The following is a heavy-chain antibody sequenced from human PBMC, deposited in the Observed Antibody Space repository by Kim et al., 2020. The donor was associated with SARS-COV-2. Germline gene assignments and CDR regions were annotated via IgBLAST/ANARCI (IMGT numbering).Heavy chain of an antibody. CDR3: ARDGTDYGDCWSGYYYGM. D-gene: IGHD2-21*01. CDR2: IYSGSST. CDR1: GFIVSSNY. Sequence: GGSLRLSCAVSGFIVSSNYMSWVRQAPGKGLEWVSVIYSGSSTYYADSVKGRFTISRDNSKNMLYLQMNSLRAEDTAVYYCARDGTDYGDCWSGYYYGM. V-gene: IGHV3-66*01. J-gene: IGHJ6*01.